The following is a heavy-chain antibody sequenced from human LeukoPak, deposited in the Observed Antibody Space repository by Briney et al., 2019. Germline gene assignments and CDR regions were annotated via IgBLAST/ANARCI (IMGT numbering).Heavy chain of an antibody. V-gene: IGHV1-2*02. CDR1: GYTFTDYY. CDR3: TKIVAASHIFGY. J-gene: IGHJ4*02. D-gene: IGHD6-13*01. CDR2: INPSSGGT. Sequence: ASVKVSCKGSGYTFTDYYIHWVRQAPGQGLEWMGWINPSSGGTNYAQKFQARVTMTRDTSISTAYMELSRLRSDDTAMYYCTKIVAASHIFGYWGQGTLVTVSS.